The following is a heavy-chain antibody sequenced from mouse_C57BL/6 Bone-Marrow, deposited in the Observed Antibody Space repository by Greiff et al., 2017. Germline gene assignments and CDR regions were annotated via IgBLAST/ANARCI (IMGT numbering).Heavy chain of an antibody. CDR2: IYPRSGNT. Sequence: QVQLQQSGAELARPGASVKLSCKASGYTFTSYGISWVKQRTGQGLEWIGEIYPRSGNTYYNEKFKGKATLTADKSSSTAYMELRSRTSEDSAVYFYARGGLLRRAYWYFDVWGTGTTVTVSS. CDR1: GYTFTSYG. J-gene: IGHJ1*03. D-gene: IGHD1-1*01. V-gene: IGHV1-81*01. CDR3: ARGGLLRRAYWYFDV.